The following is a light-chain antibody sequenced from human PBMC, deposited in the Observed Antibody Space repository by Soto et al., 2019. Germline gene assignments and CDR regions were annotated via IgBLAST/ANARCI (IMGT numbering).Light chain of an antibody. J-gene: IGLJ1*01. CDR3: QSHDSSLSAYV. CDR1: SSNIGAGFD. Sequence: QAVLTQPPSVSGAPGQRVTISCSGSSSNIGAGFDVHWYQQLPGTAPKLLIQGNSNRPSGVPDRFSGSKSGTSASLAITGLQAEDEAEYFCQSHDSSLSAYVFGTGTKLTVL. CDR2: GNS. V-gene: IGLV1-40*01.